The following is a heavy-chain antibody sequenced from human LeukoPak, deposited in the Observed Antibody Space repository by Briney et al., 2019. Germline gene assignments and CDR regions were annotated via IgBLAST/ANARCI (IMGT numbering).Heavy chain of an antibody. D-gene: IGHD3-22*01. CDR2: VTGSDDRT. J-gene: IGHJ4*02. Sequence: GGSLSLSCAASGFTFSSAAMTWVRQAPGRGLEWVSTVTGSDDRTYYAESVKGRFTISRDYSRNMLHLQMNSLRVEDTAMYYCAKGPQLNSGYHPDYWGQGTLVTVSS. V-gene: IGHV3-23*01. CDR1: GFTFSSAA. CDR3: AKGPQLNSGYHPDY.